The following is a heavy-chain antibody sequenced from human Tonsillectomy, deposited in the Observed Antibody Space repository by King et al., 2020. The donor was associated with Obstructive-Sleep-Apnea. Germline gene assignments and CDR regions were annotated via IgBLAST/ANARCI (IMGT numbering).Heavy chain of an antibody. CDR2: INPNSGGT. CDR3: ARGDSRSLDWNFDL. J-gene: IGHJ2*01. Sequence: QLVQSGAEVKKPGASVNVSCKASGYTFIGYYIHWVRQAPGQGLEWMGWINPNSGGTNYAQKFQGRVTITRDTSISTAYMELSRLRSDDTAVFYCARGDSRSLDWNFDLWGRGTLVTVSS. CDR1: GYTFIGYY. D-gene: IGHD3-16*01. V-gene: IGHV1-2*02.